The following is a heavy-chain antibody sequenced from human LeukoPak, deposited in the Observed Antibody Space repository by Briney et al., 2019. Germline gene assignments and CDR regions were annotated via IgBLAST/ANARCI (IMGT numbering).Heavy chain of an antibody. CDR2: ISSNGGST. CDR1: GFTLSRYW. Sequence: PGRSLRLSCAASGFTLSRYWMSWVRQAPGKGLEYVSAISSNGGSTYYANSVKGRFTISRDNSKNTLYLQMGSLRAEDMAVYYCARDQGSGWYPFDYWGQGTLVTVSS. D-gene: IGHD6-19*01. CDR3: ARDQGSGWYPFDY. J-gene: IGHJ4*02. V-gene: IGHV3-64*01.